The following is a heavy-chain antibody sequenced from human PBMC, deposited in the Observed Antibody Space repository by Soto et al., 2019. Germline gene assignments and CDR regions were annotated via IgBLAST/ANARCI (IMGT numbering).Heavy chain of an antibody. D-gene: IGHD4-17*01. CDR1: GRSFRGYY. J-gene: IGHJ3*01. V-gene: IGHV4-34*01. CDR2: VKIGGST. Sequence: SEIRSLTCAVDGRSFRGYYWNWIGQAPGKGLQWIGKVKIGGSTYSNPSLKSRVNISADTSKNPFSLRGTSVTAADTAVYYCARAYDYRDPRDPFATWGQGTMVTVSS. CDR3: ARAYDYRDPRDPFAT.